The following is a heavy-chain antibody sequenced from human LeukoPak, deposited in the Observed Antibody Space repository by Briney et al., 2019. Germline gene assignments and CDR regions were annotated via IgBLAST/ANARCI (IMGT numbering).Heavy chain of an antibody. D-gene: IGHD2-15*01. CDR1: GFTFRNYG. Sequence: GGSLRLSCAASGFTFRNYGMNWVRQAPGKGLEWVTIIWYDGSNKYYADSVKGRFTISRDNSKNTLYLQMNSLRVEDTAVYFCVRDYCSGGSCYENNWFDPWGQGTLVTVSS. CDR3: VRDYCSGGSCYENNWFDP. V-gene: IGHV3-33*01. J-gene: IGHJ5*02. CDR2: IWYDGSNK.